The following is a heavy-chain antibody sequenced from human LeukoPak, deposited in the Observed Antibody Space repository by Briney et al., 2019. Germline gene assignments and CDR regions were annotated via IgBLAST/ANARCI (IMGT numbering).Heavy chain of an antibody. J-gene: IGHJ4*02. Sequence: PGGSLRLSCAASGFTFSNAWMSWVRQAPGKGLEWVGRIKSKTDGGTTDYAAPVKGRFTISRDDSKNTLYLQMHSLRAEDTAVYYCTKVQGGGKWFLDYWGQGTLVTVSS. V-gene: IGHV3-15*01. CDR1: GFTFSNAW. CDR2: IKSKTDGGTT. CDR3: TKVQGGGKWFLDY. D-gene: IGHD3-16*01.